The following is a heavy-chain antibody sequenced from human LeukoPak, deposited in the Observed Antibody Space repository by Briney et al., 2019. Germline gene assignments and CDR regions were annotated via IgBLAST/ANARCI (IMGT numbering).Heavy chain of an antibody. V-gene: IGHV3-30*04. Sequence: PGGSLRLSWAASLFTVSSYSMHWVRQAPGKGLEGVAVIAYDGSNKYYADSVKGRFTISRETYKPTLFLQMKRLRPADADVYYCAKAPVNTCRGAYCYPFDYWGQGTMVTVSS. D-gene: IGHD2-21*01. J-gene: IGHJ4*02. CDR1: LFTVSSYS. CDR3: AKAPVNTCRGAYCYPFDY. CDR2: IAYDGSNK.